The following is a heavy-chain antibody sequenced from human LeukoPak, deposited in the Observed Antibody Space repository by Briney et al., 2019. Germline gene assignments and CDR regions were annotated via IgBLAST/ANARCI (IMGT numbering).Heavy chain of an antibody. D-gene: IGHD3-16*02. CDR2: IYYSGST. J-gene: IGHJ4*02. Sequence: PSETLSLTCTVSGGSISSYYWSWIRQPPGKGLEWIGYIYYSGSTNYNPSLESRVTISVDTSKNQFSLKLSSVTAADTAVYYCARVRRLSKHFDYWGQGTLVTVSS. CDR3: ARVRRLSKHFDY. V-gene: IGHV4-59*01. CDR1: GGSISSYY.